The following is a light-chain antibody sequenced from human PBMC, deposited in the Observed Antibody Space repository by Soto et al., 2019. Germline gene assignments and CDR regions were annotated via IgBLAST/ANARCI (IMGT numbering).Light chain of an antibody. CDR1: SSDVGGNKY. Sequence: QSVLTQPASVSGSPGQSITISCTGTSSDVGGNKYVSWYQHYPGKAPKLMICDVSNRPSGVSNRFSGSKSGNTASLTISGLQAEDEADYYCSASTGTSYSFGTWSKVTVL. J-gene: IGLJ1*01. V-gene: IGLV2-14*03. CDR2: DVS. CDR3: SASTGTSYS.